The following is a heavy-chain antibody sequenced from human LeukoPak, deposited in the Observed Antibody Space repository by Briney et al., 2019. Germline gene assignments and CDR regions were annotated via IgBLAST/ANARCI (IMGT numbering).Heavy chain of an antibody. J-gene: IGHJ6*02. CDR2: INRDGSER. V-gene: IGHV3-7*03. CDR1: GFTFSNHW. Sequence: GGSLRLSCAASGFTFSNHWMTWVRQAPGKGLEWVANINRDGSERYYVDSVKGRFTISRDDAKSSLYLQMNSLRAEDTAVYYCAGRNAMDVWGQGTTVIVFS. CDR3: AGRNAMDV.